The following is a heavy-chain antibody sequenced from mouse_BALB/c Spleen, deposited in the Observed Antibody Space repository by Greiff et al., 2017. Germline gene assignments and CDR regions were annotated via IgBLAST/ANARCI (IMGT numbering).Heavy chain of an antibody. V-gene: IGHV5-4*02. D-gene: IGHD2-3*01. CDR1: GFTFSDYY. CDR3: ARDRDGYWYFDV. Sequence: EVHLVESGGGLVKPGGSLKLSCAASGFTFSDYYMYWVRQTPEKRLEWVATISDGGSYTYYPDSVKGRFTISRDNAKNNLYLQMSSLKSEDTAMYYCARDRDGYWYFDVWGAGTTVTVSS. J-gene: IGHJ1*01. CDR2: ISDGGSYT.